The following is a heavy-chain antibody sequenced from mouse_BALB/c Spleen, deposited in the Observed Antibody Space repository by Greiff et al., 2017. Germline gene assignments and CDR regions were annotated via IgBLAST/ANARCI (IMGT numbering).Heavy chain of an antibody. J-gene: IGHJ3*01. CDR2: IWAGGST. D-gene: IGHD1-1*01. V-gene: IGHV2-9*02. Sequence: VKLMESGPGLVAPSQSLSITCTVSGFSLTSYGVHWVRQPPGKGLKWLGVIWAGGSTNYNSALMSRLSISKVNSKSQVFLKMNSLQTDDTAMYYCARANYYGSRANFAYWGQGTLVTVSA. CDR3: ARANYYGSRANFAY. CDR1: GFSLTSYG.